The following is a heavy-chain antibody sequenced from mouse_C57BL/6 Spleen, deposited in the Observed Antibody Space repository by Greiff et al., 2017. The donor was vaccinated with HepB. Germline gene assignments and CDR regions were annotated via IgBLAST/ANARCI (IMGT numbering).Heavy chain of an antibody. CDR3: ARDGVWDYYAMDY. Sequence: EVKVVESGGGLVKPGGSLKLSCAASGFTFSDYGMHWVRQAPEKGLEWVAYISSGSSTIYYADTVKGRFTISRDNAKNTLFLQMTSLRSEDTAMYYCARDGVWDYYAMDYWGQGTSVTVSS. D-gene: IGHD2-10*02. V-gene: IGHV5-17*01. CDR1: GFTFSDYG. J-gene: IGHJ4*01. CDR2: ISSGSSTI.